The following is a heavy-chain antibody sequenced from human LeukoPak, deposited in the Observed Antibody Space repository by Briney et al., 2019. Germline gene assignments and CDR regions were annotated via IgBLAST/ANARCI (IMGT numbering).Heavy chain of an antibody. CDR3: ARDLWAYGSGSYSSDYYGMDV. V-gene: IGHV3-30*04. Sequence: GRSLRLSCAASGFTFSSYAMHWVRQAPGKGLEWVAVISYDGSNKYYADSVKGRFTISRDNSKNTLYLQMNSLRAEDTAVYYCARDLWAYGSGSYSSDYYGMDVWGQGTTVTVSS. D-gene: IGHD3-10*01. CDR1: GFTFSSYA. CDR2: ISYDGSNK. J-gene: IGHJ6*02.